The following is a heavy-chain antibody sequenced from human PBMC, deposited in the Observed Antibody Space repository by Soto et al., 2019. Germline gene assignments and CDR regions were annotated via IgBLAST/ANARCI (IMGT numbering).Heavy chain of an antibody. D-gene: IGHD3-22*01. V-gene: IGHV1-69*01. Sequence: QVQLVQSGAEVKKPGSSVKVSCKASGGTFSSYAISWVRQAPGQGLEWMGGIIPIFGTANYAQKFQGRVTITADESTGTAYMELSSLRSEDTAVYYCARERLHYYDSSGYNDYWGQGTLVTVSS. J-gene: IGHJ4*02. CDR2: IIPIFGTA. CDR1: GGTFSSYA. CDR3: ARERLHYYDSSGYNDY.